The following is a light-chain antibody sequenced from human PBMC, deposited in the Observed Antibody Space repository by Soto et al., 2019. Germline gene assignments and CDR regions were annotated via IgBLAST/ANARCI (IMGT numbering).Light chain of an antibody. CDR3: QQYKTYTYT. CDR1: QSIDRW. CDR2: RAS. V-gene: IGKV1-5*03. J-gene: IGKJ2*01. Sequence: DIQMTQSPSTLSASVGDRVTITCRASQSIDRWLAWYQQKPGKAPKLLIYRASSLESGVPSRFSGSGSWTAFTLTISRLQPDDFATYYCQQYKTYTYTFDQGTKLEIK.